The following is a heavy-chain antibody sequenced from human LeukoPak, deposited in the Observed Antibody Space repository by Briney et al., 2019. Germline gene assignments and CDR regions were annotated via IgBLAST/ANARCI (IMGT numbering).Heavy chain of an antibody. CDR2: INPNSGGP. CDR3: ARGLEYQLPLPFDY. J-gene: IGHJ4*02. D-gene: IGHD2-2*01. Sequence: ASVKVSCKASGYTFTGYYMHWVRQAPGQGLEYMGWINPNSGGPNSAQKFQGRVTMTRDTSISTAYMELSRLRSDDTAVYYCARGLEYQLPLPFDYWGQGTLVTVSS. V-gene: IGHV1-2*02. CDR1: GYTFTGYY.